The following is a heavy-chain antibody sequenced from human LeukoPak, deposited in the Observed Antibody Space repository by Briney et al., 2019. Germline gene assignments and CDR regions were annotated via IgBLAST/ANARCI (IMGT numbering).Heavy chain of an antibody. CDR1: GDSVSGYY. J-gene: IGHJ4*02. V-gene: IGHV4-59*02. CDR2: VYYSGST. Sequence: SDSLSLTCVVSGDSVSGYYQGWIRQPPGRGLEWMGYVYYSGSTNYNPSFKSRITISVDTSRNQFTLQLSSVTAADTAVYYCARIHRYCSGGACYVLDNWGQGTLVAVSS. CDR3: ARIHRYCSGGACYVLDN. D-gene: IGHD2-15*01.